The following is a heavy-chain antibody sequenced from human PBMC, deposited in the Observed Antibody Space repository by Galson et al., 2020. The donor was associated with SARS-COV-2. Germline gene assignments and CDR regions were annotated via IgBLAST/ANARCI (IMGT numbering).Heavy chain of an antibody. V-gene: IGHV4-39*07. CDR1: GGSISSSSYY. Sequence: SQTLSLTCTVSGGSISSSSYYWGWIRQPPGKGLEWIGSIYYSGSTYYNPSLKSRVTISVDTSKNQFSLKLSSVAAADMAVYYCARVTPPEDIVVVPAAKAYWYFDLWGRGTLVTVSS. CDR2: IYYSGST. D-gene: IGHD2-2*01. J-gene: IGHJ2*01. CDR3: ARVTPPEDIVVVPAAKAYWYFDL.